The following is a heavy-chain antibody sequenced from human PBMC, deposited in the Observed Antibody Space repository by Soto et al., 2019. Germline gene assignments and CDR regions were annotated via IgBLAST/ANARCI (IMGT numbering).Heavy chain of an antibody. V-gene: IGHV3-7*03. D-gene: IGHD3-10*01. J-gene: IGHJ4*02. Sequence: EVQLVESGGGLVQPGGSLRLSCAASGFTFSTSWMNWVRQAPGKGLEWVANINQDGTEKYYVDSVKGRFTISRDNAKNSQYLQMNSLRAEDTAVYYCVVRGDYYFDYWGQGTLVTVSS. CDR2: INQDGTEK. CDR1: GFTFSTSW. CDR3: VVRGDYYFDY.